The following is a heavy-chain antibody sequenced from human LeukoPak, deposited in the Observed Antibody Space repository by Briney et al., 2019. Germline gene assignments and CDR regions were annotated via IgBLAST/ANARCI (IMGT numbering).Heavy chain of an antibody. J-gene: IGHJ6*03. CDR3: AKAGGIQYYYYYYMDV. Sequence: GGSLRLSCAASGFTFSSYAMSWVRQAPGKGLEWVSAISGSGGSTYYADSVKGRFTISRDNSKNTLYLQMNSLRAEDTAVYYCAKAGGIQYYYYYYMDVWGKGTTVTVSS. D-gene: IGHD1-14*01. CDR2: ISGSGGST. V-gene: IGHV3-23*01. CDR1: GFTFSSYA.